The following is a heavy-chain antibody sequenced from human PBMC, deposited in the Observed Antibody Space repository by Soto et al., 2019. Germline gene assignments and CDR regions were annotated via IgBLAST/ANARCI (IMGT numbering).Heavy chain of an antibody. D-gene: IGHD3-22*01. V-gene: IGHV3-15*07. CDR2: ITGGGTT. CDR1: GFTFSDAW. CDR3: THSWTYYYDNAV. Sequence: PGGSLRLSCAASGFTFSDAWLNWVRQAPGKGLQWVGRITGGGTTDYAAPVKGRFIISRDDSKNTLYLQMNSLKTEDTAVYYCTHSWTYYYDNAVWGQGTMVTVSS. J-gene: IGHJ3*01.